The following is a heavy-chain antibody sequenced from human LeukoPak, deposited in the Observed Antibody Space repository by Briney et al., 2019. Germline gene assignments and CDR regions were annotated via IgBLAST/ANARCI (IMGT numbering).Heavy chain of an antibody. CDR3: ARAHSWYFDL. Sequence: PSETLSLTCAVSGGSISSGGYSWSWIRQPPGKGLEWIGYIYHSGSTYYNPSLKSRVTISVDRSKNQFSLKLSSVTAADTAVYYCARAHSWYFDLWGRGTLVTVSS. D-gene: IGHD4-11*01. CDR2: IYHSGST. J-gene: IGHJ2*01. CDR1: GGSISSGGYS. V-gene: IGHV4-30-2*01.